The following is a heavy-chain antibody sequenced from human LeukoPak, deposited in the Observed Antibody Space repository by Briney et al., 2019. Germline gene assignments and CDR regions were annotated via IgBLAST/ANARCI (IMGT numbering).Heavy chain of an antibody. Sequence: GESLKISCKGSGYNFTNYWISWVRQMPGKGLEWMGRIDPSNSYTNYSPLFQGHVTISADRSISTAYLQWNSLKASDTAMYYCARHADYHILTGFDYWGQGTLVTVS. J-gene: IGHJ4*02. CDR3: ARHADYHILTGFDY. V-gene: IGHV5-10-1*01. CDR1: GYNFTNYW. D-gene: IGHD3-9*01. CDR2: IDPSNSYT.